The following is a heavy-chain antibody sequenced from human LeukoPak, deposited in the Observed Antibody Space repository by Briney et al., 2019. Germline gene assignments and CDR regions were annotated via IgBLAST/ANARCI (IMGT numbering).Heavy chain of an antibody. CDR3: ARRVVTLASYYFYMDV. D-gene: IGHD3-22*01. J-gene: IGHJ6*03. V-gene: IGHV4-38-2*01. CDR1: GYSLSSGYY. Sequence: SETLSLTCAVTGYSLSSGYYWGWIRQPPGKGLEWIGYIHYSGSTNYNPSLKSRVTMSVDTSKNQFSLKLSSVTAADTAVYYCARRVVTLASYYFYMDVWGKGTTVSVSS. CDR2: IHYSGST.